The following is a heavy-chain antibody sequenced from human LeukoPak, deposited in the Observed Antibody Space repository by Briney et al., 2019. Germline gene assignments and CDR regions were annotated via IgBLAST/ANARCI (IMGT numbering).Heavy chain of an antibody. CDR1: GFTFSSYA. CDR2: ISGSGGST. J-gene: IGHJ4*02. Sequence: GGSLRLSCAASGFTFSSYAMSWVHQAPGKGLEWVSAISGSGGSTYYADSVKGRFTISRDNSKNTLYLQMNSLRAEDTAVYYCAKDGRSVVTAWSDYWGQGTLVTVSS. CDR3: AKDGRSVVTAWSDY. V-gene: IGHV3-23*01. D-gene: IGHD4-23*01.